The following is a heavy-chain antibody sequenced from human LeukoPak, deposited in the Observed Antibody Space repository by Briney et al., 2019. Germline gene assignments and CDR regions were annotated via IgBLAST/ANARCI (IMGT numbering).Heavy chain of an antibody. CDR2: IYSSGST. J-gene: IGHJ5*02. CDR1: GGSIRSYY. Sequence: PSETLSLTWTVSGGSIRSYYWSWIRQPAGKGLEGIGRIYSSGSTNYNHSLTSRGNMSVYTSKNQFSLKLSSVTAADTAVYYCAIVVGPHCSSTSCSPWFDPWGQGTLVTVSS. V-gene: IGHV4-4*07. CDR3: AIVVGPHCSSTSCSPWFDP. D-gene: IGHD2-2*01.